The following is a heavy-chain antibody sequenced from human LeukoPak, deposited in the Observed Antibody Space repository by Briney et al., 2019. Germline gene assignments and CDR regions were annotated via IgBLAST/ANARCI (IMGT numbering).Heavy chain of an antibody. J-gene: IGHJ5*02. V-gene: IGHV1-69*13. D-gene: IGHD3-10*01. CDR2: IIPIFGTA. CDR1: GGTFSSYA. CDR3: ASEAKMVRGVIQGGASWFDP. Sequence: GASVKVSCKASGGTFSSYAISWVRQAPGQGLEWMGGIIPIFGTANYAQKFQGRVTITADESTSTAYMELSSLRSEDTAVYYCASEAKMVRGVIQGGASWFDPWGQGTLVTVSS.